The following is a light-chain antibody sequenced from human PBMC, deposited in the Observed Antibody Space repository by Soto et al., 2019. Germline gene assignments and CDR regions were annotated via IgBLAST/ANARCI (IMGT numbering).Light chain of an antibody. Sequence: DIVMTQSPLSLPVTPGEPASISCRSSQSLLHSNGYNYLDWYLQKPGQSPQLLIYLGSNRASGVPDRFNGSGSGTDFTLKINRVEAEDVGVYYCMQALQTSITFGQGTRLEIK. CDR2: LGS. CDR3: MQALQTSIT. J-gene: IGKJ5*01. V-gene: IGKV2-28*01. CDR1: QSLLHSNGYNY.